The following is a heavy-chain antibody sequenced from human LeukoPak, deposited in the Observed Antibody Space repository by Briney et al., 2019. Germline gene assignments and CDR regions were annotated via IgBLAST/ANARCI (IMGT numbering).Heavy chain of an antibody. D-gene: IGHD1-7*01. J-gene: IGHJ4*02. Sequence: SGPALVKPTQTLTLTCTFSGFSLTTSGMRVNWIRQPPGKALEWLARIDWDDDKYYSTSLRTRLTISKDSSKNLVVLTMTNMGPVDTATYYCARLPGGTGNYLFDYWGQGIPVTVSS. CDR3: ARLPGGTGNYLFDY. CDR2: IDWDDDK. V-gene: IGHV2-70*04. CDR1: GFSLTTSGMR.